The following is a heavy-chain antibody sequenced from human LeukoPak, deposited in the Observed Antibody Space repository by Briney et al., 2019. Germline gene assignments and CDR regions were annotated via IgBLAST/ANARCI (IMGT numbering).Heavy chain of an antibody. D-gene: IGHD6-13*01. CDR3: ARHGYSSSWYYLDY. V-gene: IGHV4-59*08. CDR2: INYSGTS. Sequence: PSETLSLTCTVSGGSISSFDWSWIRQPPGKGLEWIGNINYSGTSDYNPSLKSRVTISVDTSKNQLSLKLTSVTAADTAVYYCARHGYSSSWYYLDYWGQGTLVTVSS. CDR1: GGSISSFD. J-gene: IGHJ4*02.